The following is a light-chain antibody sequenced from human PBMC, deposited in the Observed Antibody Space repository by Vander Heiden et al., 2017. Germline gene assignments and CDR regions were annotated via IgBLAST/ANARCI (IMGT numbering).Light chain of an antibody. CDR2: SAS. Sequence: DIKMTQSPSSLSASVGDRVTITCRASQSISSYLIWYQQKPGKAPQLLIYSASSMQSGVPSSFIGSGCGTDFTLTTSSRQPEDFAAYYYQQNYGSPPITFGQGTQVEIK. V-gene: IGKV1-39*01. CDR1: QSISSY. CDR3: QQNYGSPPIT. J-gene: IGKJ5*01.